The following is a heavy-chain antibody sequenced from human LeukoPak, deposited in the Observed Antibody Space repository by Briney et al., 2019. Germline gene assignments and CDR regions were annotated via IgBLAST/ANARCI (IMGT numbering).Heavy chain of an antibody. CDR3: ARDRYHDSSGYYDY. CDR1: GFTFSSYA. J-gene: IGHJ4*02. V-gene: IGHV3-30-3*01. Sequence: PGGSLRLSCAASGFTFSSYAMHWVRQAPGKGLEWVAVISYDGSNKYYADSVKGRFTISRDNSKNTLYLQMNSLRAEDTAVYYCARDRYHDSSGYYDYWGQGTLVTVSS. CDR2: ISYDGSNK. D-gene: IGHD3-22*01.